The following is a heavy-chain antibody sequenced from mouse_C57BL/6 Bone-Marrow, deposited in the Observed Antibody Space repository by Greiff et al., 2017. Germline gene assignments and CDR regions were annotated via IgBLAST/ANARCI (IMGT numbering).Heavy chain of an antibody. J-gene: IGHJ2*01. CDR1: GFSLSTFGMG. V-gene: IGHV8-8*01. CDR2: IWWDDDK. D-gene: IGHD1-1*01. Sequence: QVTLKVSGPGILQPSPTLSLTCSFSGFSLSTFGMGVGWIRPPSGKGLEWLAHIWWDDDKYYKPALKSRLTSSKDTSKNQVFLKIANVDTADTATYYCARGTYYYDSSRFDYWGQGTTLTVAS. CDR3: ARGTYYYDSSRFDY.